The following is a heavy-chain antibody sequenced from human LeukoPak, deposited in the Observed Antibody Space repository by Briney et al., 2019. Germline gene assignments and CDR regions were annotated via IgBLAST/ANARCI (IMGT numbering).Heavy chain of an antibody. CDR2: ISYDGSNK. Sequence: LAGGSLRLSCAASGFTFSSYGMHWVRQAPGKGLEWVAVISYDGSNKYHADSVKGRFTISRDNSKNTLYLQMNSLRAEDTAVYYCAKDPALNLGYQGFDYWGQGTLVTVSS. CDR1: GFTFSSYG. CDR3: AKDPALNLGYQGFDY. V-gene: IGHV3-30*18. D-gene: IGHD6-13*01. J-gene: IGHJ4*02.